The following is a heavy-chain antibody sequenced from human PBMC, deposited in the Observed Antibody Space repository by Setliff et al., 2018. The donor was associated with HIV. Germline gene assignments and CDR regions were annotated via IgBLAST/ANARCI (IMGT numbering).Heavy chain of an antibody. V-gene: IGHV3-21*01. J-gene: IGHJ3*02. D-gene: IGHD1-1*01. CDR2: ISSSGSYI. CDR1: GFTFSNAW. CDR3: ARSRSTRDAFDI. Sequence: GGSLRLSCAASGFTFSNAWMSWVRQSPGKGLEWVSSISSSGSYIYYAGSLRGRFTISRDYASNSLYLEMNSLRVEDTAIYYCARSRSTRDAFDIWGQGTMVTVSS.